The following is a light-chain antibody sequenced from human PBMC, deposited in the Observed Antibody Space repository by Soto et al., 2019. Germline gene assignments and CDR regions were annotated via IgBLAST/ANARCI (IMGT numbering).Light chain of an antibody. CDR3: SSYTSSST. Sequence: QSALTQPASVSGSPGQSITISCTGPSSDVGGYNYVSWYQQHPGKAPKLMIYDVSNRPSGVSNRFSGSKSGNTASLTISGLQAEDEADYYCSSYTSSSTFGGGTKLTVL. V-gene: IGLV2-14*01. J-gene: IGLJ2*01. CDR1: SSDVGGYNY. CDR2: DVS.